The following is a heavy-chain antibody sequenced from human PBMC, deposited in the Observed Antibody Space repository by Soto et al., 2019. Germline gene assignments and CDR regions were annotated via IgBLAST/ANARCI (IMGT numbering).Heavy chain of an antibody. CDR3: ARDSRTLQYPTWFDP. J-gene: IGHJ5*02. Sequence: SETLSLTCTVSGGSISSYYWSWIRQPPGKGLEWIGYIYYSGSTNYNPSLKSRVTISVDTSKNQFSLKLSSVTAADTAVYYCARDSRTLQYPTWFDPWGQGTLVTVSS. V-gene: IGHV4-59*01. CDR1: GGSISSYY. CDR2: IYYSGST. D-gene: IGHD4-4*01.